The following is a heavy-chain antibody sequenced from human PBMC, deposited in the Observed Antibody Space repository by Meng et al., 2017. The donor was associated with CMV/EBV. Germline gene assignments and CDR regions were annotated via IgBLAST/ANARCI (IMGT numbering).Heavy chain of an antibody. D-gene: IGHD6-13*01. Sequence: GGSLRLSCAASGFTFSSYWMSWVRQAPGKGLEWVANIKQDGSEKYYVDSVKGRFTISRDNAKNSLYLQMNSLRAEDTALYYCAKSLRIAAAGPDYGMDVWGQGTTVTVSS. J-gene: IGHJ6*02. CDR3: AKSLRIAAAGPDYGMDV. CDR1: GFTFSSYW. V-gene: IGHV3-7*03. CDR2: IKQDGSEK.